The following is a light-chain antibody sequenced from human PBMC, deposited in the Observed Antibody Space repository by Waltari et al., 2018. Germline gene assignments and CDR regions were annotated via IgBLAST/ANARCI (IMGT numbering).Light chain of an antibody. CDR3: SSYTSSSTYWV. Sequence: QSALTQPASVSGSPGQSITISCTGTSSDAGGYNYVSWYQQHPGKAPKLMIYEVSNRPSGVSNRFSGSKSGNTASLTISGLQAEDEADYYCSSYTSSSTYWVFGGGTKLTVL. CDR1: SSDAGGYNY. J-gene: IGLJ3*02. V-gene: IGLV2-14*01. CDR2: EVS.